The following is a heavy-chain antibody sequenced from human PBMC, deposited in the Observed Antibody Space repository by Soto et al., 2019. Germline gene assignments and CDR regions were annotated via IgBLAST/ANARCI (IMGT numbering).Heavy chain of an antibody. CDR1: GFTFSSYG. CDR3: TRDLSPLASGSSRNGMDV. J-gene: IGHJ6*02. V-gene: IGHV3-33*01. CDR2: IWNDGSNK. D-gene: IGHD2-2*01. Sequence: GGSLRLSCAASGFTFSSYGMHWVRQAPGKGLEWVAVIWNDGSNKFEADSVKGRFTISRDNSKNTLYLQMNSLRVEDTAVYYCTRDLSPLASGSSRNGMDVWGQGTTVTVSS.